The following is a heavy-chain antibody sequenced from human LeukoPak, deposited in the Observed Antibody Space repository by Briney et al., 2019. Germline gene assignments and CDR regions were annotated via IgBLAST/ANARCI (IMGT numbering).Heavy chain of an antibody. CDR3: ARVEQQLVLIDY. CDR1: GFTFSDYY. CDR2: ISSSGSTI. D-gene: IGHD6-13*01. V-gene: IGHV3-11*04. Sequence: GGSLRLACAASGFTFSDYYMSWIRQAPGKGLEWVSYISSSGSTIYYADSVKGRFTISRDNAKNSLYLQMNSLRAEDTAVYYCARVEQQLVLIDYWGQGTLVTVSS. J-gene: IGHJ4*02.